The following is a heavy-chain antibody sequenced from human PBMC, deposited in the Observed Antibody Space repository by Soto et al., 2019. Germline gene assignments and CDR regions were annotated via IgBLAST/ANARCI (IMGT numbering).Heavy chain of an antibody. V-gene: IGHV4-31*03. J-gene: IGHJ3*02. CDR3: ASRLGQYFYDSSDYYYDVFDI. Sequence: PSETLYLTCTVSGGSISSSGYYWSWIRQHPGKGLEWIGYIYNSGNTYYNPSLKGRVSISVDTSKSQFSLKLSSVTAADTAVYYCASRLGQYFYDSSDYYYDVFDIWGQGTTVTVSS. CDR1: GGSISSSGYY. CDR2: IYNSGNT. D-gene: IGHD3-22*01.